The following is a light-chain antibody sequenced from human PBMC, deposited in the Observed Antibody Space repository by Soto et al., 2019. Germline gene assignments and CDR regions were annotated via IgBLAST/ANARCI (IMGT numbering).Light chain of an antibody. V-gene: IGLV4-69*01. J-gene: IGLJ2*01. CDR1: SGHSNYA. CDR3: QTWDTGFVI. Sequence: QAVVTQSPSASASLRASVRLTCTLSSGHSNYAIAWHQQQPEKGPRFLMTVNSDGGHNKGAGIPDRFSGSSSGAARYLTITSLQSEDEADYYCQTWDTGFVIFGGGTKVTVL. CDR2: VNSDGGH.